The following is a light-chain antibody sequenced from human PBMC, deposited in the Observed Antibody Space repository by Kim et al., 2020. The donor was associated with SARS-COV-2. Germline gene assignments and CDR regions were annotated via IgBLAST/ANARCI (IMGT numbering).Light chain of an antibody. CDR2: EDN. V-gene: IGLV6-57*03. CDR1: SGSIASNY. Sequence: NFMLTQPHSVSESPGKTVTISCTRSSGSIASNYVQWYQQRPGSAPTTVIYEDNQRPSGVPDRFSGSIDSSSNSASLTISGLKTEDEADYYCQSYDSSNHRFVGGTQLTVL. J-gene: IGLJ3*02. CDR3: QSYDSSNHR.